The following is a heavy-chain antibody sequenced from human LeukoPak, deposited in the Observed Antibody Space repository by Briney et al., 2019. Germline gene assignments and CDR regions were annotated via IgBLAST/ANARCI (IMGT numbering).Heavy chain of an antibody. CDR1: GGSPDFSGYY. V-gene: IGHV4-34*01. J-gene: IGHJ5*02. CDR2: INHGGNT. CDR3: VSVSSSSFWFDP. D-gene: IGHD6-6*01. Sequence: PSETLSLTCAVSGGSPDFSGYYWTCVRHPPGKGLEWIGEINHGGNTNYNASLKSRAIISRNTSKNQFSLNLRSVTAADPVVYYCVSVSSSSFWFDPWGQGTLVTVSS.